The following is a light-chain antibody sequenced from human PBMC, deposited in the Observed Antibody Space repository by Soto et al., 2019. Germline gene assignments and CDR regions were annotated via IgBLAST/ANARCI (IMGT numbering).Light chain of an antibody. V-gene: IGKV1-5*03. Sequence: MSQSPSTLSASVGDRVTITCRASQTISSWLAWYQQRPGKAPKLLIYKASTLKSGVPSRFSGSGSGTEFTLTISSLQPDDFATYYCQHYNSYSEAFGQRSNV. CDR2: KAS. CDR1: QTISSW. J-gene: IGKJ1*01. CDR3: QHYNSYSEA.